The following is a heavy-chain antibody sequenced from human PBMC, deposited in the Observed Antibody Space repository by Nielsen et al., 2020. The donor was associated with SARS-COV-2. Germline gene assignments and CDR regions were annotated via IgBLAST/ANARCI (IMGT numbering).Heavy chain of an antibody. V-gene: IGHV4-39*01. CDR2: IYYSGST. CDR3: AIPYSGWPYNWFDP. CDR1: GGSNSSSRYY. Sequence: SETLSPTCTVSGGSNSSSRYYWGWIRKPPGKGLEWIGSIYYSGSTYYHPSLKRRVTIPVDTSKNQFSLKLSSVTAADTAVYYCAIPYSGWPYNWFDPWGQGTLITVAS. J-gene: IGHJ5*02. D-gene: IGHD6-19*01.